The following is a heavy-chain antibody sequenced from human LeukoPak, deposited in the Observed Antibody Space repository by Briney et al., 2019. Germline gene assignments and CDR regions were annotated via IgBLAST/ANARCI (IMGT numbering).Heavy chain of an antibody. CDR1: GYTLTELS. D-gene: IGHD3-22*01. J-gene: IGHJ6*02. CDR2: FDPEDGET. V-gene: IGHV1-24*01. CDR3: ATGDSSGYPDYYGMDV. Sequence: ASVKVSCKVSGYTLTELSMHWVRQSPGKGLEWMGGFDPEDGETIYAQKFQGRVTMTEDTSTDTAYMKLSSLRSEDTAVYYCATGDSSGYPDYYGMDVWGQGTTVTVSS.